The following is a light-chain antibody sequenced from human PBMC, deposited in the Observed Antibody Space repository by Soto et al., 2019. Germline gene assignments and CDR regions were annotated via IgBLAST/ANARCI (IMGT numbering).Light chain of an antibody. Sequence: QSVLTQPPSVSGAPGQRVTISCTGSSSNIGAGYDVHWYQQLPGTAPKLLIYGNNNRPSGVPDRFSGSKSGTSASLAITGRQAEAEADYYCQSYDSSLSGVVFGGGTKLT. CDR1: SSNIGAGYD. J-gene: IGLJ2*01. CDR3: QSYDSSLSGVV. CDR2: GNN. V-gene: IGLV1-40*01.